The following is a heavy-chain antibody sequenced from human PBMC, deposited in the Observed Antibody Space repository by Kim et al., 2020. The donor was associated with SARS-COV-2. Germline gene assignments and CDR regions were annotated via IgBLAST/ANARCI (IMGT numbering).Heavy chain of an antibody. CDR3: AGGLRSTMGYYGMDV. D-gene: IGHD4-17*01. CDR1: GGSISSYY. CDR2: IYYSGST. Sequence: SETLSLTCTVSGGSISSYYWSWIRQPPGKGLEWIGYIYYSGSTNYNPSLKSRVTISVDTSKNQFSLKLSSVTAADTAVYYCAGGLRSTMGYYGMDVWGQGTTVTVSS. J-gene: IGHJ6*02. V-gene: IGHV4-59*01.